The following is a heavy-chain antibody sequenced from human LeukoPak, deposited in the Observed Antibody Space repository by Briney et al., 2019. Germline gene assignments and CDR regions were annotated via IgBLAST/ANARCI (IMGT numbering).Heavy chain of an antibody. CDR2: IIPIFGTA. CDR3: ARATAPLRPTVSFDY. Sequence: GSSVKVSCTASGGTFSSYAISWVRQAPGQGLEWMGGIIPIFGTANYAQKFQVRVTITADESTSTAYMELSSLRSEDTAVYYCARATAPLRPTVSFDYWGQGTLVTVSS. J-gene: IGHJ4*02. V-gene: IGHV1-69*01. CDR1: GGTFSSYA. D-gene: IGHD5-12*01.